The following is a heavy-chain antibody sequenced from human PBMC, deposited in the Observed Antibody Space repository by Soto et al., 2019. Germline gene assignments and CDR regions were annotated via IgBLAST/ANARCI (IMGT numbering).Heavy chain of an antibody. CDR3: AHSARGAEFLWGVWFDP. V-gene: IGHV2-5*02. CDR2: IYWDDDK. D-gene: IGHD3-10*01. CDR1: GFSLSTSGVG. Sequence: SGPTLVNPTQTLTLTCTFSGFSLSTSGVGVGWIRQPPGKALEWLALIYWDDDKRYSPSLKSRLTITKDTSKNQVVLTMANMDPVDTATYYCAHSARGAEFLWGVWFDPWGQGTLVTVSS. J-gene: IGHJ5*02.